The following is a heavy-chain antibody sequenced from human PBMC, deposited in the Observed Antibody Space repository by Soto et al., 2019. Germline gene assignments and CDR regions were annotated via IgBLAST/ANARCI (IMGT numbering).Heavy chain of an antibody. D-gene: IGHD6-19*01. CDR3: VKDRSLAVAVLYYFDY. V-gene: IGHV3-64D*06. Sequence: GGSLRLSCSASGFTFSNYGMYWVRQAPGKGLEFVSAIISNGGTTYYADSVRGRFTISRDNSKNTLFLQMSSLRADDTAVYYCVKDRSLAVAVLYYFDYWGQGTLVTVSS. J-gene: IGHJ4*02. CDR1: GFTFSNYG. CDR2: IISNGGTT.